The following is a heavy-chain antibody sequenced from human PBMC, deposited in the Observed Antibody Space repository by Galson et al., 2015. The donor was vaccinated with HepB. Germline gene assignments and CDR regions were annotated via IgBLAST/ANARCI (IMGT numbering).Heavy chain of an antibody. CDR1: GFTFSDYY. D-gene: IGHD2-21*01. Sequence: SLRLSCAASGFTFSDYYMSWIRQAPGKGLEWVSYISSSGSTIYYADSVKGRFTISRDNAKNSLYLQMNSLRAEDTAVYYCARDCSCGGDCYTGLDGPCYYYYYMDVWGKGTTVTVSS. CDR2: ISSSGSTI. CDR3: ARDCSCGGDCYTGLDGPCYYYYYMDV. V-gene: IGHV3-11*01. J-gene: IGHJ6*03.